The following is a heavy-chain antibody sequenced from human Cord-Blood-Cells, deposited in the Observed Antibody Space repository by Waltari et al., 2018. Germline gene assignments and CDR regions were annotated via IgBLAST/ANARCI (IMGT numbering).Heavy chain of an antibody. J-gene: IGHJ4*02. CDR3: ARQVATILFDY. V-gene: IGHV4-39*01. CDR1: GGSISSSSYY. D-gene: IGHD5-12*01. CDR2: IYYSGRT. Sequence: QLQLQESGPGLVKPSETLSLTCTVSGGSISSSSYYWGWIRQPPGKGLEGIGSIYYSGRTYYNPSLKSRVTISVDTSKNQFSLKLSSVTAADTAVYYCARQVATILFDYWGQGTLVTVSS.